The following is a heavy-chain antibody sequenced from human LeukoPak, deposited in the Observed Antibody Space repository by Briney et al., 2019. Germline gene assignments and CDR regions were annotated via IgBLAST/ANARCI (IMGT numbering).Heavy chain of an antibody. CDR3: AKDRRGYSYGDFDY. V-gene: IGHV3-23*01. CDR1: GFTFSSYA. CDR2: ISGSGGST. J-gene: IGHJ4*02. D-gene: IGHD5-18*01. Sequence: GGSLRLSCAASGFTFSSYAMSWVRQAPGKGLEWVSAISGSGGSTYYAASVKGRFTNSRDNSKNTLYLQMNSLRAEDTAVYYCAKDRRGYSYGDFDYWGQGTLVTVSS.